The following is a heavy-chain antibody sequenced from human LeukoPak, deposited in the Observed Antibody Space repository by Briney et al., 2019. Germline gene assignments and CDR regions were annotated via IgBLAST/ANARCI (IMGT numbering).Heavy chain of an antibody. V-gene: IGHV1-69*05. D-gene: IGHD3-22*01. CDR2: IIPIFGTA. CDR1: GGTFSSYA. J-gene: IGHJ6*03. CDR3: AGGYYYDSSGRGPYYYYYYMDV. Sequence: SVKVSCKASGGTFSSYAISWVRQAPGQGLEWMGGIIPIFGTANYAQKFQGRVTITTDESTSSAYMELSSLRSEDTAVYYCAGGYYYDSSGRGPYYYYYYMDVWGKGTTVTVSS.